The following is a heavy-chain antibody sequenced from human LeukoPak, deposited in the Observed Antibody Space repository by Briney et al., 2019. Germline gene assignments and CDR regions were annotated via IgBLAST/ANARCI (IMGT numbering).Heavy chain of an antibody. D-gene: IGHD3-16*01. J-gene: IGHJ4*02. CDR2: INPSGGST. Sequence: ASVKVSCKASGYTFNSYYMHWVRQAPGQGLEWMGIINPSGGSTSYSQKFQGRVTMTRDTSTSTVYMELSSLRSEDTAVYSCARGNGLWAPLSYWGQGTLVTVSS. CDR3: ARGNGLWAPLSY. CDR1: GYTFNSYY. V-gene: IGHV1-46*02.